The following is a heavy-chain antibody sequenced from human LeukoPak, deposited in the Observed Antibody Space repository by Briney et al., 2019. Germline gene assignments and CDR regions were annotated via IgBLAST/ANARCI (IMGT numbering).Heavy chain of an antibody. Sequence: GGSLRHSCAASGFTFSSYAMSWVRQAPGKGLEWVSAISGSGGSTYYADSVKGRFTISRDNSKNTLYLQMNSLRAEDTAVYYCAKDHCGGDCYFYYFDYWGQGTLVTVSS. V-gene: IGHV3-23*01. J-gene: IGHJ4*02. D-gene: IGHD2-21*02. CDR2: ISGSGGST. CDR3: AKDHCGGDCYFYYFDY. CDR1: GFTFSSYA.